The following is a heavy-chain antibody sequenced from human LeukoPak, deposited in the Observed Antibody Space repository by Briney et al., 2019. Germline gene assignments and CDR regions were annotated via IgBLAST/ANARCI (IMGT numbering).Heavy chain of an antibody. V-gene: IGHV4-59*01. CDR1: GGSFSGYY. CDR2: IYYSGST. D-gene: IGHD6-19*01. CDR3: ARAVAGTWKFDY. J-gene: IGHJ4*02. Sequence: SETLSLTCAVYGGSFSGYYWSWIRQPPGKGLECIGYIYYSGSTNYNPSLKSRVTISVDTSKNQFSLKLTSVTAADTAVYYCARAVAGTWKFDYWGQGTLVTVSS.